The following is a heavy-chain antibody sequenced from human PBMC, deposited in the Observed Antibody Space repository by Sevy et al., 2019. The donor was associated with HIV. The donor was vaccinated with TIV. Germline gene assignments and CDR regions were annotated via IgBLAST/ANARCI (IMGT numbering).Heavy chain of an antibody. J-gene: IGHJ6*02. CDR1: GGSISSGDYY. D-gene: IGHD3-22*01. CDR3: ARDRSVTMIVVAYGMDV. V-gene: IGHV4-30-4*01. CDR2: IYYSGST. Sequence: SEILSLTCTVSGGSISSGDYYWSWIRQPPGKGLEWIGYIYYSGSTYYNPSLKSRVTISVDTSKNQFSLKLSSVTAADTAVYYCARDRSVTMIVVAYGMDVWGQGTTVTVSS.